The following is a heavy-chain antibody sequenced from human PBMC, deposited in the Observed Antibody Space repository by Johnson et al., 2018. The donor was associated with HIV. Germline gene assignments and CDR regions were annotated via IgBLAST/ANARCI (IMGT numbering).Heavy chain of an antibody. CDR1: GFTFSSNA. CDR3: AREYYDSSGYYYGGVSAFDI. CDR2: ISYDGNNK. Sequence: QVQLVESGGGVVQPGRSLRLSCAASGFTFSSNAMHWVRQAPGKGLERVVVISYDGNNKYYADSVKGRFTISRDNSKNTLYLQMNSLRAEDTAVYYCAREYYDSSGYYYGGVSAFDIWGQGTMVTVSS. J-gene: IGHJ3*02. D-gene: IGHD3-22*01. V-gene: IGHV3-30-3*01.